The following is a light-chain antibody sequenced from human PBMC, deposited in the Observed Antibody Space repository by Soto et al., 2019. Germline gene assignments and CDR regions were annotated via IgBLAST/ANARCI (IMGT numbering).Light chain of an antibody. Sequence: EIVMTQSPATLSVSPGERATLSCRASQSVSSNLAWYQQKPGQAPRLLIYGASTRATGIPARFSGSGSGTEFPLTISSLQSEDFAVYFCQQYNNWWTFGQGTKVDIK. CDR1: QSVSSN. V-gene: IGKV3-15*01. CDR3: QQYNNWWT. CDR2: GAS. J-gene: IGKJ1*01.